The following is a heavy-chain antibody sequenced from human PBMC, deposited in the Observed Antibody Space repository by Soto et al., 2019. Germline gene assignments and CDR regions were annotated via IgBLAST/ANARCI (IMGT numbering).Heavy chain of an antibody. Sequence: PSETLSLTCSIYSGSFSGYYWSWIRQPPGKGLEWIGEISQSGNTNYSPSLKSRVSISIDTSKKQFSLNLASVSAADTAEYYCARAPKVSGSSQTRPDFWGQGTLVTVSS. V-gene: IGHV4-34*01. J-gene: IGHJ4*02. CDR1: SGSFSGYY. CDR3: ARAPKVSGSSQTRPDF. CDR2: ISQSGNT. D-gene: IGHD6-6*01.